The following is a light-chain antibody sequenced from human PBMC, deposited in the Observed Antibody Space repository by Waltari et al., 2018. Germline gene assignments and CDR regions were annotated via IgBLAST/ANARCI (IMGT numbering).Light chain of an antibody. CDR3: VQGTGWPWT. V-gene: IGKV2-30*01. CDR1: QRLVFVDGNTY. J-gene: IGKJ1*01. Sequence: VLVQSPLSLPVSLGQPASNSCRANQRLVFVDGNTYLNWLDQRPGQSPRRLIYNVSNRESGVPDRFTGSGSGTGSTLKISRVAAEDVGVYYCVQGTGWPWTFGQGTKVEIK. CDR2: NVS.